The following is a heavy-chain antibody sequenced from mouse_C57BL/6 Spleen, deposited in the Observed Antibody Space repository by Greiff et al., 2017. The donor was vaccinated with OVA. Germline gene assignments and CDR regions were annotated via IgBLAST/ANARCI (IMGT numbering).Heavy chain of an antibody. D-gene: IGHD4-1*01. CDR1: GYTFTSYW. CDR3: AKRGRSYFDY. Sequence: QVQLQQSGAELAKPGASVKLSCKASGYTFTSYWMHWVKQRPGQGLEWIGYINPSSGYTKYNQKFKTKATLTADNSSRTAYMPLSSLTYEDSAFYYCAKRGRSYFDYWGQGTTLTVSS. J-gene: IGHJ2*01. CDR2: INPSSGYT. V-gene: IGHV1-7*01.